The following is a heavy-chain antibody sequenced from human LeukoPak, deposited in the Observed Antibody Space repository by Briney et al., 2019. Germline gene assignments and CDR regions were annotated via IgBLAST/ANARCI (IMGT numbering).Heavy chain of an antibody. CDR3: ARGYCTNGVCSSDYFDY. J-gene: IGHJ4*02. V-gene: IGHV4-31*03. Sequence: SETLSLTCTVSGGSISSGGYYWNWIRQHPGKGLEWIGYIYNSGSTYYNPSLKSRSTISLDTSKNQISLKLSSVIAADTAVYYCARGYCTNGVCSSDYFDYWGQGTLVTVSS. D-gene: IGHD2-8*01. CDR2: IYNSGST. CDR1: GGSISSGGYY.